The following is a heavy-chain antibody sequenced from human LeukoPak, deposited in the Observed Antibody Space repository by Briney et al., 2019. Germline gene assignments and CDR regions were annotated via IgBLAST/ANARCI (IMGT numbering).Heavy chain of an antibody. CDR2: IYYSGST. CDR3: ARDEAGVFDY. J-gene: IGHJ4*02. CDR1: GVSVSTDNYY. V-gene: IGHV4-30-4*08. Sequence: SETLSLTCTVSGVSVSTDNYYWSWIRQPPGKGLEWIGYIYYSGSTYYNPSLKSRVTISVDTSKNQFSLKLSSVTAADTAVYYCARDEAGVFDYWGQGTLVTVSS.